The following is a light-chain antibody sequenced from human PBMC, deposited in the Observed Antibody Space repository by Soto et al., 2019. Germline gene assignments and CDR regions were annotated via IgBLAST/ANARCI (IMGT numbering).Light chain of an antibody. Sequence: DFVMTQSPDSLAVSLGERATINCKSSQSISYSSNNKNYLAWYQVKPGQPPKLLINWASTREFGVPDRFTGSGSGTDFTLTISSLQAEDVAVYYCQEYYSSRLTFGGGTKVEI. CDR2: WAS. CDR1: QSISYSSNNKNY. CDR3: QEYYSSRLT. J-gene: IGKJ4*01. V-gene: IGKV4-1*01.